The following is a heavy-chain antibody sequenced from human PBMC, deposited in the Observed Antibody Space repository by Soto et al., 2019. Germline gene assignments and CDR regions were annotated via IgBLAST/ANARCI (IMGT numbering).Heavy chain of an antibody. CDR3: DIAAAGFDY. J-gene: IGHJ4*02. D-gene: IGHD6-13*01. CDR1: GGTFSSYT. V-gene: IGHV1-69*02. CDR2: IIPILGIA. Sequence: QVQLVQSGAEVKKPGSSVKVSCTASGGTFSSYTISWVRQAPGQGLEWMGRIIPILGIANYAQKFLGRVTITADKSTSTAYMELSSLSAEDTAVYYCDIAAAGFDYWGQGTLVTVSS.